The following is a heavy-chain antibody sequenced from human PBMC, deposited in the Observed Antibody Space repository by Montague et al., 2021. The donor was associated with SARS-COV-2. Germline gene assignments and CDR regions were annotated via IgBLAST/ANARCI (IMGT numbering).Heavy chain of an antibody. V-gene: IGHV4-34*01. J-gene: IGHJ2*01. CDR2: INHSGRT. CDR3: ARGAPTITMIVVVFTGAGWYFDL. Sequence: SETLSLTCAVHGGSFSGYHWSWIRQPPGKGLEWIGEINHSGRTNYNPSLQSRVSISVDTSKNQFSLKLSSVTAADTAVYYCARGAPTITMIVVVFTGAGWYFDLWGRGTLVTVSS. D-gene: IGHD3-22*01. CDR1: GGSFSGYH.